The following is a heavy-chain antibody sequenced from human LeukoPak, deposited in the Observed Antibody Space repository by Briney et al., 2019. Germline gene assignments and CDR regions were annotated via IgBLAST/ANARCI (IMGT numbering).Heavy chain of an antibody. CDR3: ARTLRSSGWRKHDI. CDR1: GFTFSSYW. Sequence: PGGYLRLSCAASGFTFSSYWMSWVRQAPGKGLEWVANIKQDGSEKYYVDSVKGRFTISRDNAKNSLYLQMNSLRAEDTAVYYWARTLRSSGWRKHDIWGQGTMVTVSS. D-gene: IGHD6-19*01. J-gene: IGHJ3*02. CDR2: IKQDGSEK. V-gene: IGHV3-7*01.